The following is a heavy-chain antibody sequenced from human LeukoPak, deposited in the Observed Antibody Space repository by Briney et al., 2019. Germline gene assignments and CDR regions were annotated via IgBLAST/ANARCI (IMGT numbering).Heavy chain of an antibody. Sequence: PGGSLRLSCAASGFTFSSYGMHWVRQAPGKRLEGVAVIWYDGSNKYYADSVKGRFTISRDNSKNTLYLQMNSLRAEDTAVYYCAKQPFRTYYYGSGSYSPPDYWGQGTLVTVSS. CDR3: AKQPFRTYYYGSGSYSPPDY. V-gene: IGHV3-33*06. J-gene: IGHJ4*02. CDR2: IWYDGSNK. D-gene: IGHD3-10*01. CDR1: GFTFSSYG.